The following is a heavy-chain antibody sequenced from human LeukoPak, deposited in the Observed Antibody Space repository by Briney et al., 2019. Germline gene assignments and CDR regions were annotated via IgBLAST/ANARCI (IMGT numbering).Heavy chain of an antibody. CDR1: GYTFTSYG. V-gene: IGHV1-18*01. D-gene: IGHD3-3*01. CDR3: ARDWSWAGAGYFDY. CDR2: ISAYNGNT. Sequence: ASVKVSCKASGYTFTSYGISWVRQAPGQGLEWMGWISAYNGNTNYAQKLQGRVTMTTDTSTSTAYMELSSLRSEDTAVYYCARDWSWAGAGYFDYWGQGTLVTVSS. J-gene: IGHJ4*02.